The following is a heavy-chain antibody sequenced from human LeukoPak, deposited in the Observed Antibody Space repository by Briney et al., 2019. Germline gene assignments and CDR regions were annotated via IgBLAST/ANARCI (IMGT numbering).Heavy chain of an antibody. CDR2: IYYSGST. V-gene: IGHV4-39*01. D-gene: IGHD6-25*01. J-gene: IGHJ4*02. CDR3: ARHGLLSAAAAHFDY. Sequence: PSETLSLTCTVSGGSISSSSYFWSWIRQPPGKGLEWIATIYYSGSTYYSPSLKSRVTMSVDTSKNQFSLKLTSVTAADTAVYYCARHGLLSAAAAHFDYWGQGTLVTVSS. CDR1: GGSISSSSYF.